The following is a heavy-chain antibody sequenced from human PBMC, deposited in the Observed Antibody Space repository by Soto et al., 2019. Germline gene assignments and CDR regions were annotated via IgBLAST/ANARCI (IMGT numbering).Heavy chain of an antibody. Sequence: PGGSLRLSCAAFVFTFSNNRLSLVLQALGKWLEWVANIKQDGSEKYYVDSVKGRFTISRDNAKNSLYLQMNSLRAEDTAVYYCVSRLLLDYWGPGTLVTVSS. D-gene: IGHD3-22*01. CDR3: VSRLLLDY. CDR1: VFTFSNNR. V-gene: IGHV3-7*05. J-gene: IGHJ4*02. CDR2: IKQDGSEK.